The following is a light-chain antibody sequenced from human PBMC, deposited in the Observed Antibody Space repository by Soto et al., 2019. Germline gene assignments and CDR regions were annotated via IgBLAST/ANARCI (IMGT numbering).Light chain of an antibody. CDR3: QQYNNWGYT. Sequence: EIVMTQSPATLSVSPGERATLSCRASQSVSSNLAWYQQKPGQAPRLLIYGASTRATCITARFSGSGSVTEFTLTISSLQSEDFAVYYCQQYNNWGYTFGQGTKLEIK. CDR1: QSVSSN. J-gene: IGKJ2*01. CDR2: GAS. V-gene: IGKV3-15*01.